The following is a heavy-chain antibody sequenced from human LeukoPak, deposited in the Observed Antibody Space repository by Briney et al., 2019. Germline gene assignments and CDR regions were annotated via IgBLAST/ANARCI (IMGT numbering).Heavy chain of an antibody. V-gene: IGHV1-69*04. CDR2: IIPILGIA. J-gene: IGHJ4*02. CDR1: GYTFTSYD. CDR3: ARSPYDSSDYFDY. D-gene: IGHD3-3*01. Sequence: SVKVSCKASGYTFTSYDINWVRQATGQGLEWMGRIIPILGIANYAQKFQGRVTITADKSTSTAYMELSSLRSEDTAVYYCARSPYDSSDYFDYWGQGTLVTVSS.